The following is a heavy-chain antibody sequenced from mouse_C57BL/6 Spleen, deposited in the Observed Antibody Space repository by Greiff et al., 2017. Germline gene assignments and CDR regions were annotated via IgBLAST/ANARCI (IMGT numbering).Heavy chain of an antibody. CDR3: LCPNDSDYASFAY. Sequence: EVLLVQSGAGLVQPKASLKLSCAASGFSFNTYAMNWVRQAPGQGLEWVARISSKSDNYATNYADSGKDRFTISREDSESMLYLQKNNMSTEAAAVSYCLCPNDSDYASFAYWGQGTLVTVSA. J-gene: IGHJ3*01. V-gene: IGHV10-1*01. CDR1: GFSFNTYA. CDR2: ISSKSDNYAT. D-gene: IGHD2-3*01.